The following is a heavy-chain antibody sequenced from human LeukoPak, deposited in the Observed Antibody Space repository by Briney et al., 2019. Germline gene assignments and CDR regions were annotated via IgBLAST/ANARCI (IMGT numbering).Heavy chain of an antibody. J-gene: IGHJ4*02. D-gene: IGHD6-19*01. CDR1: GGSFSGYC. CDR2: INHSGST. Sequence: MPSETLSLTCAVYGGSFSGYCWSWIRQPPGKGLECIGEINHSGSTNYNPSLKSRVTISVDTSKNQFSLKLSSVTAADTAVYYCARGTAVAGSFDYWGQGTLVTVSS. V-gene: IGHV4-34*01. CDR3: ARGTAVAGSFDY.